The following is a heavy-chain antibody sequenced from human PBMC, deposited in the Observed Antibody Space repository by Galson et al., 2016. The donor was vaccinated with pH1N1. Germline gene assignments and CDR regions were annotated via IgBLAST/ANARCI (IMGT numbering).Heavy chain of an antibody. Sequence: QSGAEVKKPGESLKISCKASGYRFTSYWIAWVRQEPGRGPEWVGVVNPGGSTIRYSPPFQGQVTISSDKSINSAYLQWSSLKASDTATYYCARQDDFGDYRGDALDIWGQGTRVIVSS. CDR2: VNPGGSTI. CDR1: GYRFTSYW. J-gene: IGHJ3*02. V-gene: IGHV5-51*01. D-gene: IGHD4-17*01. CDR3: ARQDDFGDYRGDALDI.